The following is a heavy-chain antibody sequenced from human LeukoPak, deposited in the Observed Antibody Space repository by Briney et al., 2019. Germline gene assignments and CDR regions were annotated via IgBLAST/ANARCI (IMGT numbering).Heavy chain of an antibody. CDR1: GGSISSYY. CDR3: ARGQAYYDFWSGYYTSAFDI. CDR2: INHSGST. J-gene: IGHJ3*02. V-gene: IGHV4-34*01. D-gene: IGHD3-3*01. Sequence: SETLSLTCTVSGGSISSYYWSWIRQPPGKGLEWIGEINHSGSTNYNPSLKSRVTISVDTSKNQFSLKLSSVTAADTAVYYCARGQAYYDFWSGYYTSAFDIWGQGTMVTVSS.